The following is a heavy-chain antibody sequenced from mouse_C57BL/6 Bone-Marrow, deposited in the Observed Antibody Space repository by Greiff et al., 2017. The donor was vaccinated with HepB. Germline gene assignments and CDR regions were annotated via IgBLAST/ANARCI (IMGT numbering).Heavy chain of an antibody. CDR3: AREGDYDGFAY. CDR1: GFTFSDYY. CDR2: INYDGSST. J-gene: IGHJ3*01. V-gene: IGHV5-16*01. Sequence: EVKLVESEGGLVQPGSCMKLSCTASGFTFSDYYMAWVRQVPEKGLEWVANINYDGSSTYYLDSLKSRFIISRDNAKNILYLQMSSLKSEDTATYYCAREGDYDGFAYWGQGTLVTVSA. D-gene: IGHD2-4*01.